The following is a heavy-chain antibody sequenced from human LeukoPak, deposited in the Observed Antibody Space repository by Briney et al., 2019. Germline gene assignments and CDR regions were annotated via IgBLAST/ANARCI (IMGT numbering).Heavy chain of an antibody. Sequence: RPGGSLRLSCAASGFTFDDYGMSWVRQAPGKGLEWVSGINWNGGSTGYADSVKGRFTISRDNAKNSLYLQMNSLRAEDTALYYCARGIKYYYDSSGYHHAFDIWGQGTMVTVSS. D-gene: IGHD3-22*01. J-gene: IGHJ3*02. CDR3: ARGIKYYYDSSGYHHAFDI. CDR1: GFTFDDYG. V-gene: IGHV3-20*04. CDR2: INWNGGST.